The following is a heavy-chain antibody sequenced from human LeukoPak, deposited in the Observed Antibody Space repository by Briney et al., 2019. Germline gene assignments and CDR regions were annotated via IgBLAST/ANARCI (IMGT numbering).Heavy chain of an antibody. Sequence: SETLSLTCAIYGGSFSGYYWSWIRQPPGKGLEWIGEINHSGSTNYNPSLKSRVTISVDTSKNQFSLKLSSVTAADTAVYYCARGSRITIFGVVIWGPFDYWGQGTLVTVSS. CDR3: ARGSRITIFGVVIWGPFDY. CDR1: GGSFSGYY. V-gene: IGHV4-34*01. J-gene: IGHJ4*02. D-gene: IGHD3-3*01. CDR2: INHSGST.